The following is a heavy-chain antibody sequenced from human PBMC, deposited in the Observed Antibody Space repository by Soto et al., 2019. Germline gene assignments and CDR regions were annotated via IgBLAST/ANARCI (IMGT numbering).Heavy chain of an antibody. CDR2: IYSGGST. Sequence: GGSLRLSCAASGFTVSSNYMSWVRQAPGKGLEWVSVIYSGGSTYYADSVKGRFTISRDNSKNTLYLQMNSLRAEDTAVYYCARDRIVVVVAATPYYYYYGMDVWGQGTTVTVSS. J-gene: IGHJ6*02. CDR3: ARDRIVVVVAATPYYYYYGMDV. V-gene: IGHV3-53*01. CDR1: GFTVSSNY. D-gene: IGHD2-15*01.